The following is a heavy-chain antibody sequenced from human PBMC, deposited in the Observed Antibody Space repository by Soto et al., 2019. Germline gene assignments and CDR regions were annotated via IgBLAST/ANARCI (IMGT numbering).Heavy chain of an antibody. CDR1: GYTLTELS. Sequence: ASVKVSCKVSGYTLTELSMHWVRQAPGKGLEWMGGFDPEDGETIYAQKFQGRVTMTEDTSTDTAYMELSSLRSEDTAVYYSATVERYCSGGSCYYDSSGYYYFDYWGQGTLVTVSS. J-gene: IGHJ4*02. CDR2: FDPEDGET. V-gene: IGHV1-24*01. CDR3: ATVERYCSGGSCYYDSSGYYYFDY. D-gene: IGHD2-15*01.